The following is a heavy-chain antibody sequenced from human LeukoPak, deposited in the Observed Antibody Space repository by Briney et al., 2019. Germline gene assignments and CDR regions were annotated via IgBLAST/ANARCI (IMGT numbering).Heavy chain of an antibody. CDR1: GFTFSSYG. D-gene: IGHD3-10*01. CDR3: AKRELLWFGELSYGMDV. Sequence: TGGSLRLSCAASGFTFSSYGMHWVRQAPGKGLEWVAVISYDGSNKYYADSVKGRFTISRDNSKNTLYLPMNSLRAEDTAVYYCAKRELLWFGELSYGMDVWGQGTTVTVSS. CDR2: ISYDGSNK. J-gene: IGHJ6*02. V-gene: IGHV3-30*18.